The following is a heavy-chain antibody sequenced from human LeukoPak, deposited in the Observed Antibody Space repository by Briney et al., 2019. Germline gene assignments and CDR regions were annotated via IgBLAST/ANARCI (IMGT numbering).Heavy chain of an antibody. J-gene: IGHJ4*02. Sequence: GGSLRLSCAASGLTFSSYAMSWVRQAPGKGLEWVSTISGSGGSGSTYYADSVKGRFTISRDNSKNTLYLQMNSLRVEDTAVYYCAKSGLNRFDYWGQGTLVTVSS. CDR1: GLTFSSYA. V-gene: IGHV3-23*01. CDR3: AKSGLNRFDY. D-gene: IGHD2-15*01. CDR2: ISGSGGSGST.